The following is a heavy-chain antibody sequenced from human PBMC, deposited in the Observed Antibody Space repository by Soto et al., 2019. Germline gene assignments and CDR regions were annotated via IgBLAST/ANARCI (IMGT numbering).Heavy chain of an antibody. V-gene: IGHV3-21*01. CDR2: ISSSSSYI. J-gene: IGHJ1*01. CDR1: GFTFSSYS. Sequence: EVQLVESGGGLVKPGGSLRLSCAASGFTFSSYSMNWVRQAPGKGLEWVSSISSSSSYIYYADSVKGRFTISRDNAKNSLYLQMNSLRAEDTAVYYCARIGWVGATLYFQHWGQGTLVTVSS. D-gene: IGHD1-26*01. CDR3: ARIGWVGATLYFQH.